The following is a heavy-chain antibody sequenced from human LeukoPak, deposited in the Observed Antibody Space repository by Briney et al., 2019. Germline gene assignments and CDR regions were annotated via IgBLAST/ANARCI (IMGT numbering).Heavy chain of an antibody. Sequence: SVKVSCKASGGTFSSYAISWVRQAPGQGLEWMGGIIPIFGTTNYAQKLQGRVTITADESTSTAYMELSSLRSEDTAVYHCASRTYTYDSSGYYRRNYYFDYWGQGTLVTVSS. CDR2: IIPIFGTT. D-gene: IGHD3-22*01. CDR3: ASRTYTYDSSGYYRRNYYFDY. V-gene: IGHV1-69*01. J-gene: IGHJ4*02. CDR1: GGTFSSYA.